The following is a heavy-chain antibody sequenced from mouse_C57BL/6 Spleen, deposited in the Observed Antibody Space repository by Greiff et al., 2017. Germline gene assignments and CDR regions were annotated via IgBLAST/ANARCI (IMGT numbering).Heavy chain of an antibody. V-gene: IGHV1-80*01. D-gene: IGHD1-1*01. CDR1: GYAFSSYW. J-gene: IGHJ4*01. CDR2: IYPGDGDT. Sequence: QVQLQQSGAELVKPGASVKISCKASGYAFSSYWMNWVKQRPGKGLEWIGQIYPGDGDTNYNGKFKGKATLTADKSSSTAYMQLSSLTSEDSAVYFCAREDSSEEYAMDYWGQGTSVTVSS. CDR3: AREDSSEEYAMDY.